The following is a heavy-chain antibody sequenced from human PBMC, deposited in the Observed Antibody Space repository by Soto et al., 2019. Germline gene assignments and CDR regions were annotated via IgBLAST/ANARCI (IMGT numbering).Heavy chain of an antibody. Sequence: GASVKVSCKASGGTFSSYAISWVRQAPGQGLEWMGGIIPIFGTANYAQKFQGRVTITADESTSTAYMELSSLRSEDMAVYYCARDHCSSTSCWPRYYYYGMDVWGQGTTVTVSS. J-gene: IGHJ6*02. V-gene: IGHV1-69*13. CDR2: IIPIFGTA. CDR3: ARDHCSSTSCWPRYYYYGMDV. D-gene: IGHD2-2*01. CDR1: GGTFSSYA.